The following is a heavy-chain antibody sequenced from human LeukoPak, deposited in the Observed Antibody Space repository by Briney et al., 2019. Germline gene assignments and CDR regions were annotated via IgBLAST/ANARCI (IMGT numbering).Heavy chain of an antibody. Sequence: GGSLRCSCAASAFTFNSYAMRWVRQAPGKGLEWVSALSGSGGSTYYADSARGRFTISRDNSKNTLDLQMNSLRAEDTAVYYCAREGHWVVYGFYYYYIDVWGKGTTVTVSS. CDR2: LSGSGGST. CDR1: AFTFNSYA. CDR3: AREGHWVVYGFYYYYIDV. J-gene: IGHJ6*03. V-gene: IGHV3-23*01. D-gene: IGHD2-8*02.